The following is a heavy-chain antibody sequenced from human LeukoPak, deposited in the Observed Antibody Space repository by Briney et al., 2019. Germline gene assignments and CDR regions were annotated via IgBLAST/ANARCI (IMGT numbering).Heavy chain of an antibody. D-gene: IGHD6-6*01. CDR1: GGSISSYY. CDR3: ARVAPISQLVRVWYFDY. CDR2: IYYSGSA. Sequence: NPSETLSLTCTVSGGSISSYYWSWIRQPPGKGLEWIGYIYYSGSANYNPSLKSRVTISVDTSKNQFSLKLSSVTAADTAVYYCARVAPISQLVRVWYFDYWGQGTLVTVSS. J-gene: IGHJ4*02. V-gene: IGHV4-59*01.